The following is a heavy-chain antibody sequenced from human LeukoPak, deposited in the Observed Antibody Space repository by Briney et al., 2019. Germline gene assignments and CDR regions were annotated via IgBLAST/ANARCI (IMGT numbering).Heavy chain of an antibody. J-gene: IGHJ4*02. CDR3: ARPAYSSSFDY. D-gene: IGHD6-13*01. CDR1: GFTFSSYS. CDR2: ISSSSYI. Sequence: PGGSLRLSCAASGFTFSSYSMNWVRQAPGRGLEWVSSISSSSYIYYADSVKGRFTISRDNAKNSLYLQMNSLRAEDTAVYYYARPAYSSSFDYWGQGTLVTVSS. V-gene: IGHV3-21*01.